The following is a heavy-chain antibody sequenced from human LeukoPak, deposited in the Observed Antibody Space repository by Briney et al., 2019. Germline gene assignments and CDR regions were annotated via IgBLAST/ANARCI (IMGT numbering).Heavy chain of an antibody. Sequence: SVKVSCKAFGGTFSSYAISWVRQAPGQGLEWMGRIIPILGIANYAQKFQGRVTITADKSTSTAYMELSSLRSEDTAVYYCARAITMVRGVIINRPHFDYWGQGTLVTVSS. CDR2: IIPILGIA. CDR3: ARAITMVRGVIINRPHFDY. CDR1: GGTFSSYA. D-gene: IGHD3-10*01. V-gene: IGHV1-69*04. J-gene: IGHJ4*02.